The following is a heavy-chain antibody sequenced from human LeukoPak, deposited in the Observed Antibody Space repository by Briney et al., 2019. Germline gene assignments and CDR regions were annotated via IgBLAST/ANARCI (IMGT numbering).Heavy chain of an antibody. D-gene: IGHD6-13*01. CDR1: GGTFGSYA. J-gene: IGHJ6*03. Sequence: SVKVSCKASGGTFGSYAISWVRQAPGQGLEWMGGIIPIFGTANYAQKFQGRVTITTDESTSTAYMELSSLRSEDTAVYYCARASYSSSWHYYYYMDVWGKGTTVTVSS. CDR3: ARASYSSSWHYYYYMDV. CDR2: IIPIFGTA. V-gene: IGHV1-69*05.